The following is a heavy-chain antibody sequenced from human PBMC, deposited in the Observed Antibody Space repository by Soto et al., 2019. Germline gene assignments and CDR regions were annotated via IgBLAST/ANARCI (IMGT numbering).Heavy chain of an antibody. Sequence: QVQLQESGPGLVKPSETLSLTCTVSGCSISSYYWSWIRQPPGKGLEWIGYIYYSGSTNYNPSLKSRVTISVDTSKNQFSLKLSSVTAADTAVYYCARALAVAGTGEFDYWGQGTLVTVSS. CDR2: IYYSGST. D-gene: IGHD6-19*01. V-gene: IGHV4-59*01. CDR3: ARALAVAGTGEFDY. J-gene: IGHJ4*02. CDR1: GCSISSYY.